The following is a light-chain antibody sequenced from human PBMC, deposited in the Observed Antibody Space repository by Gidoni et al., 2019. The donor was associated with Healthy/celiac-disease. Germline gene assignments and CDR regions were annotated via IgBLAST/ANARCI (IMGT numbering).Light chain of an antibody. CDR2: GAS. CDR3: QQYGSSPQT. Sequence: IVLTQSPGTLSLSPGERATPSCRASQSVSSSYLAWYQQKPGQAPRLLIYGASSRATGIPDRFSGNGSGTDFTLTISRLEPEDFAVNYCQQYGSSPQTFGQGTKVENK. J-gene: IGKJ1*01. V-gene: IGKV3-20*01. CDR1: QSVSSSY.